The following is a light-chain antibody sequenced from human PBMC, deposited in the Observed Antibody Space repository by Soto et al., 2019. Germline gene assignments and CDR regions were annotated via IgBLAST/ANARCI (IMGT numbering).Light chain of an antibody. Sequence: QSALTHPASVSGSPGQSITISGTGTSSDIGAYNFVSWNQQHPGKAPKLILYDVNIRPSGVSNRFSGSKSGNPASLTISGLPAEDEGEYYCTSWTTSTTMIFGGGTKVTVL. V-gene: IGLV2-14*03. CDR1: SSDIGAYNF. CDR3: TSWTTSTTMI. CDR2: DVN. J-gene: IGLJ2*01.